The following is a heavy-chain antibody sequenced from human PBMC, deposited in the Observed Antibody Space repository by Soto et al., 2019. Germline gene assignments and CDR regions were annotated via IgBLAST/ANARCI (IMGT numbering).Heavy chain of an antibody. CDR3: ARDRDPIYDILTFGNMDV. CDR1: GGTFSSYA. D-gene: IGHD3-9*01. CDR2: IIPIFGTA. J-gene: IGHJ6*02. V-gene: IGHV1-69*13. Sequence: ASVKVSCKASGGTFSSYAISWVRQAPGQGLEWMGGIIPIFGTANYAQKFQGRVTITADESTSTAYMELSSLRSEDTAVYYCARDRDPIYDILTFGNMDVWGQGTTVTVSS.